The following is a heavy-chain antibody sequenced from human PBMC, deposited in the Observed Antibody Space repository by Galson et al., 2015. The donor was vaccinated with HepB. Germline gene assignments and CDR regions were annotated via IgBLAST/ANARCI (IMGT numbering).Heavy chain of an antibody. Sequence: SETLSLTCAVYGGSFSGYYWSWIRQPPGKGLEWIGEINHSGSTNYNPSLKSRVTISVDTSKNQFSLKLSSVTAADTAVYYCAARYTKGMGIPAATYRLSPSNRLWFDPWGQGTLVTVSS. CDR3: AARYTKGMGIPAATYRLSPSNRLWFDP. D-gene: IGHD2-2*01. V-gene: IGHV4-34*01. J-gene: IGHJ5*02. CDR2: INHSGST. CDR1: GGSFSGYY.